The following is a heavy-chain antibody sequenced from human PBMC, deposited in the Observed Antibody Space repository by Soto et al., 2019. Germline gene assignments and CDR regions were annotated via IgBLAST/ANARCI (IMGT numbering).Heavy chain of an antibody. J-gene: IGHJ4*02. CDR1: GFTFDDYT. CDR2: ISWDGGST. CDR3: AKDKYSSSSNFDY. Sequence: GGSLRLSCAASGFTFDDYTMHWVRQAPGKGLEWVSLISWDGGSTYYANSVKGRFTISRDNSKNSLYLQMNSLRTEDTALYYCAKDKYSSSSNFDYWGQGTLVTVSS. V-gene: IGHV3-43*01. D-gene: IGHD6-13*01.